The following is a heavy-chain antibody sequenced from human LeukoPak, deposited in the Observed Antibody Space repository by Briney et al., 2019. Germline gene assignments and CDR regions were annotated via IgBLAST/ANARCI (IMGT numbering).Heavy chain of an antibody. CDR1: GYSISSGSY. CDR3: ARGSGSYGSNLDY. D-gene: IGHD3-10*01. Sequence: SETLSLTCAVSGYSISSGSYWGLIRQPPGKGLEWIGTVYHSGSAYYNPSLWGRVTISLDTSKNQFSLKLTSVTAADTAVYYCARGSGSYGSNLDYWGQGNLVRVSS. V-gene: IGHV4-38-2*01. J-gene: IGHJ4*02. CDR2: VYHSGSA.